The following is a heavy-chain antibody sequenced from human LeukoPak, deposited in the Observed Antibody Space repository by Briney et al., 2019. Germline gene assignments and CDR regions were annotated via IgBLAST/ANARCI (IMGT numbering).Heavy chain of an antibody. J-gene: IGHJ2*01. CDR1: AGSISSSSYY. CDR2: FYYSGCI. CDR3: ARNHQGHWGSYWYFDL. V-gene: IGHV4-39*01. Sequence: SETLSLTCTVSAGSISSSSYYWGWIRQPPGKGLEWIGIFYYSGCIYYNPCLKSRVTISVDMSKNQFSLKLSSVTAADTAVYYCARNHQGHWGSYWYFDLWGRGTLVSVSS. D-gene: IGHD7-27*01.